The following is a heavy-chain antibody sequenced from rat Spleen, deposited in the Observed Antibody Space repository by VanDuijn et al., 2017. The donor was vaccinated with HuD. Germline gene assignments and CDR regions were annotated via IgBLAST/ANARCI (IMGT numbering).Heavy chain of an antibody. Sequence: EVQLVESGGGLVQPGRSLKLSCAASGFTFSDYNMAWVRQAPTKGLDWVASISPRGGSTHYRDSAKGRFTISRDSAKSTLYLQMDSLRSEDTATYYCATAGARVSRFAYWGQGTLVTVSS. D-gene: IGHD1-4*01. CDR1: GFTFSDYN. CDR3: ATAGARVSRFAY. CDR2: ISPRGGST. V-gene: IGHV5-19*01. J-gene: IGHJ3*01.